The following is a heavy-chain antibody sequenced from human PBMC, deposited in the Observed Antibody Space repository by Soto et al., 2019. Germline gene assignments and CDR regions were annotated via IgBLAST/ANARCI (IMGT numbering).Heavy chain of an antibody. V-gene: IGHV3-53*01. J-gene: IGHJ6*02. Sequence: EVQLVESGGGLIQPGGSRRLSCAASGVSVSSNYMSWVRQAPGKGLEWVSGIYSGGSTYYADSVKGRFTISRDNSKNTMYIHINSLTADDTAVYYREMDPLPSDCISTTCNSPEYYGLDVWGQGTTVTVSS. CDR3: EMDPLPSDCISTTCNSPEYYGLDV. CDR2: IYSGGST. CDR1: GVSVSSNY. D-gene: IGHD2-2*01.